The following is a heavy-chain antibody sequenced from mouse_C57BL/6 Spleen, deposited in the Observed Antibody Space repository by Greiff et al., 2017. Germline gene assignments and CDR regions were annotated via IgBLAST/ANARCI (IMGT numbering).Heavy chain of an antibody. CDR3: ARPEEWGVYYCSSYDY. V-gene: IGHV1-62-2*01. CDR1: GYTFTEYA. CDR2: FYPGSGSI. Sequence: QVQLQQSGAELVKPGASVKLSCKASGYTFTEYAIHWVKQRPGQGLEWIGWFYPGSGSIKYNEKFKDKATLTADKSSSTVYMELSRLTSEDSAVYFCARPEEWGVYYCSSYDYWGQGTTLTVSS. J-gene: IGHJ2*01. D-gene: IGHD1-1*01.